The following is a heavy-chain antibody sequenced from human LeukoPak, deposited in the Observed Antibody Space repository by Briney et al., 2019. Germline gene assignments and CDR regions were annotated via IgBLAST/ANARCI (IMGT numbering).Heavy chain of an antibody. D-gene: IGHD6-19*01. Sequence: SETLSLTCTVSGDSISRYFWSWTRQPPGKGLEWIGYIYYSGGTNYNPSLRSRVTISLDTSKNQFSLKLSSVTAADTAVYYCASSSSGWPDYWGQGTLVTVSS. CDR1: GDSISRYF. J-gene: IGHJ4*02. CDR3: ASSSSGWPDY. CDR2: IYYSGGT. V-gene: IGHV4-59*13.